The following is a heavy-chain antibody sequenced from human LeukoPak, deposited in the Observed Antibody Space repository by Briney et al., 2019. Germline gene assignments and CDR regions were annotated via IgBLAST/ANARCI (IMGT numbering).Heavy chain of an antibody. CDR3: ARRPRRGYDYYYYYMDV. CDR2: IYSGGST. CDR1: GFTVSSNY. Sequence: GGSLRLSCAASGFTVSSNYMSWVRQAPGKGLEWVSVIYSGGSTYYADSVKGRFTISRDNSKNTLYLQMNSLRAADTAVYYCARRPRRGYDYYYYYMDVWGKGTTVTISS. V-gene: IGHV3-66*04. J-gene: IGHJ6*03. D-gene: IGHD1-1*01.